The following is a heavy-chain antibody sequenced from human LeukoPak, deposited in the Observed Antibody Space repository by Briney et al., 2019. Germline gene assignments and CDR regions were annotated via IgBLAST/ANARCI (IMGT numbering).Heavy chain of an antibody. V-gene: IGHV3-64*01. CDR1: GFAFSGYA. D-gene: IGHD3-16*01. Sequence: GGSLRLSCAASGFAFSGYAMHWVRQAPGKGLEYVSAISSNGGSTYYANSVKGRFTISRDNSKNTLYLQMGSLRAEDIAVYYCARAQGGNDGFDYWGQGTLVTVSS. CDR3: ARAQGGNDGFDY. CDR2: ISSNGGST. J-gene: IGHJ4*02.